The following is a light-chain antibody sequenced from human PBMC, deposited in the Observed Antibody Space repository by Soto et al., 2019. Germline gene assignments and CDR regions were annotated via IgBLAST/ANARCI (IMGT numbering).Light chain of an antibody. CDR1: QGIRNY. J-gene: IGKJ2*01. V-gene: IGKV1-9*01. Sequence: DLQLTQSPSLLSASVRDRVTITCRASQGIRNYLAWYQQKPGKAPKVLIYGASNLQSGVPSRFSGSGSGTEFTLTINSLQPEDFATYYCQQLNDYPYTFGQGTKLEIK. CDR2: GAS. CDR3: QQLNDYPYT.